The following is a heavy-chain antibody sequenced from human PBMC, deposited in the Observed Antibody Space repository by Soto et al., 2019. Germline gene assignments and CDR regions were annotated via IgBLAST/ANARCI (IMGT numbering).Heavy chain of an antibody. D-gene: IGHD3-3*01. CDR2: TDSSGST. V-gene: IGHV4-59*01. J-gene: IGHJ4*02. CDR1: GGSLTSYY. Sequence: SETLSLTCSVSGGSLTSYYWSWIRQPPGKGLEWIGYTDSSGSTSYNPSLKSRVTMIVDTSKNQFSLRLSSVTAADTAMFYCAKSFAVVTFDVWGLGTLVTVSS. CDR3: AKSFAVVTFDV.